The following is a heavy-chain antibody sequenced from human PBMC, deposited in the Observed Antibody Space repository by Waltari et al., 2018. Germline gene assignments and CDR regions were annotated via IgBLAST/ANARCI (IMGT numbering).Heavy chain of an antibody. V-gene: IGHV3-21*01. CDR3: ASHFEDYYYYMDV. J-gene: IGHJ6*03. Sequence: EVQLVESGGGLVTPGGSLGLSCVASGFNFNSYTMNWVRQAPGKGLEWVSSIGTNGDYIYYADSVKGRFTTSRDNARNSLYLQMTSLRAEDTAVYFCASHFEDYYYYMDVWGKGTTVTVSS. CDR2: IGTNGDYI. CDR1: GFNFNSYT.